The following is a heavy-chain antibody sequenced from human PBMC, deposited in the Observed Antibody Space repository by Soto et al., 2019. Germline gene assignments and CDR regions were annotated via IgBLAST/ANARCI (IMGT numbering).Heavy chain of an antibody. CDR2: IWYDGSNQ. J-gene: IGHJ6*02. CDR3: ARDFSYGMDV. Sequence: QVQLVESGGGAVQPGRSLRLSCAASGFTFSSYGMHWVRQAPGKGLEWVAVIWYDGSNQEYADSVKGRFTISRDNSKNTLYLQMNSVRAEDTAVYYCARDFSYGMDVWGQGTTVTVSS. V-gene: IGHV3-33*01. CDR1: GFTFSSYG.